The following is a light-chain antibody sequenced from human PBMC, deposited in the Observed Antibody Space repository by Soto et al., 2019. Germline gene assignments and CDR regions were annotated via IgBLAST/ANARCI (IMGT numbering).Light chain of an antibody. V-gene: IGKV1-39*01. CDR1: QSLSSR. CDR2: ETS. CDR3: QQSFSPPYT. J-gene: IGKJ2*01. Sequence: IQMTQSPSSLSASVGDRVTITCRASQSLSSRLTWYQQKPGEAPKLLIYETSSFHSGVPSRFSGSGSETDFTLTINSLQPAEFATYYCQQSFSPPYTFGQGTKLEIK.